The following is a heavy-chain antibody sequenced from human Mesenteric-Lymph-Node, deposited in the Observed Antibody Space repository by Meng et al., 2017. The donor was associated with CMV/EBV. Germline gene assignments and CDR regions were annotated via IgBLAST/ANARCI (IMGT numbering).Heavy chain of an antibody. V-gene: IGHV3-74*01. CDR3: VRPVLGGASVVAFDY. Sequence: ELQLVESGGGLVQPGESLRLYCAASGFTFSSYWMHWVRQAPGKGLVWLSRIDVDGSTTNYANSAKGRFTISRDNAKNTLYLQINDLTPEDTAVYYCVRPVLGGASVVAFDYWGQGTLVTVSS. J-gene: IGHJ4*02. CDR2: IDVDGSTT. CDR1: GFTFSSYW. D-gene: IGHD2-15*01.